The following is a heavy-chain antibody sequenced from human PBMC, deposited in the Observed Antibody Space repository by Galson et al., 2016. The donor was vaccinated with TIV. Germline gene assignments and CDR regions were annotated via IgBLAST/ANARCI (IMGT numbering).Heavy chain of an antibody. Sequence: SLRLSCAASGFTFSSHAMTWVRQPPGKGLEWVSRISAGGGRTNYADSVEGRFTISRDNPKNTLYLQMSSLRADDTAVYFCAKMDSSGFDYVRRFDFWGQGTLATVSS. CDR3: AKMDSSGFDYVRRFDF. J-gene: IGHJ4*02. CDR1: GFTFSSHA. CDR2: ISAGGGRT. V-gene: IGHV3-23*01. D-gene: IGHD3-22*01.